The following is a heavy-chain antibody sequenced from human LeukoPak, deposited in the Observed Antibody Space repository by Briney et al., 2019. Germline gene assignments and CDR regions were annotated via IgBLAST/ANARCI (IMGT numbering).Heavy chain of an antibody. V-gene: IGHV4-30-4*08. Sequence: PSETLSLTCTVSGGSISSGDYYWSWIRQPPGKGLEWIGYIYYSGSTYYNPSLKSRVTISVDTSKNQFSLKLSSVTAADTAVYYCARGDGVGRDAFDIWGQGTMVTVSS. J-gene: IGHJ3*02. D-gene: IGHD4-17*01. CDR3: ARGDGVGRDAFDI. CDR1: GGSISSGDYY. CDR2: IYYSGST.